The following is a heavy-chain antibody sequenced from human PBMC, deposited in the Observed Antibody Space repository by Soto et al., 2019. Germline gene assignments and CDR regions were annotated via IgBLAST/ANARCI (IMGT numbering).Heavy chain of an antibody. J-gene: IGHJ6*02. D-gene: IGHD2-15*01. Sequence: PGGSLRLSCAASGFTLSAYDMHWVRQAEGKGLEWVSALGAADDPYYLVSVKGRFTISRENAKNSLYLQMNNLRAGDTAVYYCARAYSGRLPRRAAYYYAMDVWGQGTTVTVSS. CDR1: GFTLSAYD. CDR3: ARAYSGRLPRRAAYYYAMDV. CDR2: LGAADDP. V-gene: IGHV3-13*05.